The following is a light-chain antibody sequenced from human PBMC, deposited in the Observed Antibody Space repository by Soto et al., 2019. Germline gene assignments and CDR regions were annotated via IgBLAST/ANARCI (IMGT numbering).Light chain of an antibody. CDR1: SSTTGNNY. CDR2: END. CDR3: ATWDRRLSTGV. V-gene: IGLV1-51*02. J-gene: IGLJ1*01. Sequence: QSVLTQPPSVSAAPGQKVTISCSGSSSTTGNNYVSWYQQLPGTAPKLLIYENDKRPSGIPDRFSGSKSGTSATLDITGLQTGDEADYYCATWDRRLSTGVFGTGTKVTVL.